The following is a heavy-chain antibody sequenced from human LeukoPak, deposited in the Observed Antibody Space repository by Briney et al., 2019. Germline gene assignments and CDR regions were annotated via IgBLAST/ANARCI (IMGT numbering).Heavy chain of an antibody. D-gene: IGHD4-17*01. V-gene: IGHV7-4-1*01. J-gene: IGHJ6*04. CDR1: GYTFTSYA. CDR3: ARQGTLYGDYYYYGMDV. Sequence: GASVKVSCKASGYTFTSYAMNWVRQAPGQGLEWMGWINTNTGNPTYAQGFTGRFVFSLDTSVSTAYLQICSLKAEDTAVYYCARQGTLYGDYYYYGMDVRGKGTTVTVSS. CDR2: INTNTGNP.